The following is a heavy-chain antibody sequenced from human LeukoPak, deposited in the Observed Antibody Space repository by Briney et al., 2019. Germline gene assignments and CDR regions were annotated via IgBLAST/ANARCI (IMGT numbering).Heavy chain of an antibody. CDR3: ARGRTSSSWFLDY. V-gene: IGHV1-3*03. D-gene: IGHD6-13*01. CDR2: INAGNGNT. CDR1: GYTFTSYA. Sequence: ASVKVSCKASGYTFTSYAMHWVRQAPGQRPEWMGWINAGNGNTKYSQEFQGRVTITRDTSASTAYMELSSLRSEDMAVYYCARGRTSSSWFLDYWGQGTLVTVSS. J-gene: IGHJ4*02.